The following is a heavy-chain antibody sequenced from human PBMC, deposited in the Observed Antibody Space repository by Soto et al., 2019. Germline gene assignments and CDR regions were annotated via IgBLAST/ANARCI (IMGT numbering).Heavy chain of an antibody. CDR2: IHHSGRT. J-gene: IGHJ5*02. CDR3: ASNGYDYPNWFDP. V-gene: IGHV4-59*01. Sequence: PSETLSLTCTVSGGSISSYYWSWIRQPPGKGLEWIGYIHHSGRTNYNPSLKSRVTISLDTSKNQFSLKLNSVTAADTAVYYCASNGYDYPNWFDPWGQGTLVTVSS. CDR1: GGSISSYY. D-gene: IGHD3-22*01.